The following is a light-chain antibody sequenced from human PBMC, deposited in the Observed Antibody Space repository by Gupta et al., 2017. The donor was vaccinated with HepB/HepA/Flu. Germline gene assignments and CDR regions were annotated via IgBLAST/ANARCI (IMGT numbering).Light chain of an antibody. CDR2: DAS. J-gene: IGKJ4*01. CDR3: QQRSNWHPSLT. Sequence: EIVLTQSPATLSLSPGERATLSCRASQSVSSYLAWYQQKPGQAPRLLIYDASNRATGIPARCRGSGAGTDCTITISSREPEDFEVYYCQQRSNWHPSLTFGGGTKVEIK. CDR1: QSVSSY. V-gene: IGKV3-11*01.